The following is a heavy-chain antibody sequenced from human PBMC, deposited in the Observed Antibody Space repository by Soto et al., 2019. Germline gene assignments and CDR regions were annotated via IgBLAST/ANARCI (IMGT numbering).Heavy chain of an antibody. CDR3: ARKGYCSGGSCYSSDYFDY. CDR1: GFTFSSYS. J-gene: IGHJ4*02. Sequence: EVQLVESGGGLVKPGGSLRLSCAASGFTFSSYSMNWVRQAPGKGLEWVSSISSSSSYIYYADSVKGRFTIFRDNAKNSLYLQMNSLRAEDTAVYYCARKGYCSGGSCYSSDYFDYWGQGTLVTVSS. D-gene: IGHD2-15*01. CDR2: ISSSSSYI. V-gene: IGHV3-21*01.